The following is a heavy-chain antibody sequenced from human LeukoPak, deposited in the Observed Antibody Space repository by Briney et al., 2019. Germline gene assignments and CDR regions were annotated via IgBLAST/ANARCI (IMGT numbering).Heavy chain of an antibody. Sequence: GGSLRLSCAASGFTFSSYGMHWVRQAPGKGLEWVAVISYDGSNKYYADSVKGRFTISRDNSKNTLYLQMNSLRAEDTAVYYCAKYCGLPGGWFDPWGQGTLVTVSS. J-gene: IGHJ5*02. D-gene: IGHD4-11*01. CDR1: GFTFSSYG. V-gene: IGHV3-30*18. CDR3: AKYCGLPGGWFDP. CDR2: ISYDGSNK.